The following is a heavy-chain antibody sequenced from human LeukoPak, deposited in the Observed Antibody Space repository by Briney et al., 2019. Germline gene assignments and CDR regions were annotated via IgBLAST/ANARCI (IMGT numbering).Heavy chain of an antibody. V-gene: IGHV3-23*01. CDR2: ISGSGGST. D-gene: IGHD5-18*01. Sequence: PGGSLRLSCAASGFTFSSYAMSWVRQAPGKGLEGVSAISGSGGSTYYADSVKGRFTISRDNSKNTLYLQMNSLRAEDTAVYYCAKDRVRGYSQGDVDYWGQGTLVTVSS. CDR1: GFTFSSYA. J-gene: IGHJ4*02. CDR3: AKDRVRGYSQGDVDY.